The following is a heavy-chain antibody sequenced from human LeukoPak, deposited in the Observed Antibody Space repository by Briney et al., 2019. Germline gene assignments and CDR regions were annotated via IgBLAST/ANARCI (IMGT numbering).Heavy chain of an antibody. CDR1: GYTFTGYY. CDR2: INPNSGGT. CDR3: ARDMYYYDSSGYLLL. Sequence: GASVKVSCKAFGYTFTGYYMHWVRQAPGQGLEWMGWINPNSGGTNYAQKFQGRVTMTRDTSISTAYMELSRLRSDDTAVYYCARDMYYYDSSGYLLLWGQGTLVTVSS. V-gene: IGHV1-2*02. D-gene: IGHD3-22*01. J-gene: IGHJ4*02.